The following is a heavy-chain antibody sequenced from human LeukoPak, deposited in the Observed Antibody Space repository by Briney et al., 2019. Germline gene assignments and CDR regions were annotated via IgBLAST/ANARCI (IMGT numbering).Heavy chain of an antibody. CDR2: IYYTGST. CDR3: ARAGGMATISAAFDI. D-gene: IGHD5-24*01. Sequence: SETLSLTCTVSGGFITSYYWSWIRQPPGKGLEWIGYIYYTGSTNYNPSLKSRVTISVDTSKNQFSLKLSSVTAADTAVYYCARAGGMATISAAFDIWGQGTMVTVSS. J-gene: IGHJ3*02. V-gene: IGHV4-59*01. CDR1: GGFITSYY.